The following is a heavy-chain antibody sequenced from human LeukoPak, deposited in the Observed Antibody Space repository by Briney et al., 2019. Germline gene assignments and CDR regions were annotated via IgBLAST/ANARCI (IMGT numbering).Heavy chain of an antibody. CDR3: ARTYDWGSHFDY. V-gene: IGHV1-2*02. D-gene: IGHD7-27*01. Sequence: ASVKVSCKASGYTFTGYYMHWVRQAPGQGLEWMGWINPNSGGTNYAQKFQGRVTMTRDTSISTAYMELSRLRPDDTAVYYCARTYDWGSHFDYWGQGTLVTVSS. CDR1: GYTFTGYY. J-gene: IGHJ4*02. CDR2: INPNSGGT.